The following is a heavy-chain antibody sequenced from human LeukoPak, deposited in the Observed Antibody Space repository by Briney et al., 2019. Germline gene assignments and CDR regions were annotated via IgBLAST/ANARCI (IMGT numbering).Heavy chain of an antibody. V-gene: IGHV3-23*01. CDR2: ISGSGGST. CDR3: AKGALVVVAATPYYFDY. CDR1: GFTFSSYA. Sequence: GGSLRLSCAASGFTFSSYAMSWVRQAPGKGLEWVSAISGSGGSTYYADSVEGRFTISRDNSKNTLYPQMNSLRAEDTAVYYCAKGALVVVAATPYYFDYWGQGTLVTVSS. D-gene: IGHD2-15*01. J-gene: IGHJ4*02.